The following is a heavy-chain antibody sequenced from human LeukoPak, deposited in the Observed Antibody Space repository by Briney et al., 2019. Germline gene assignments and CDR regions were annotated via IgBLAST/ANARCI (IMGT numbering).Heavy chain of an antibody. CDR2: ISGSGGST. J-gene: IGHJ4*02. CDR3: AKGGDSSGYFVYVY. Sequence: GGSLRLSCAASGFTFSSYAMSWVRQAPGKGLEWVSAISGSGGSTYYADSVKGRFTISRDNSKNTLYLQMNSLRAEDTAVYFCAKGGDSSGYFVYVYWGQGTLVTVSS. D-gene: IGHD3-22*01. CDR1: GFTFSSYA. V-gene: IGHV3-23*01.